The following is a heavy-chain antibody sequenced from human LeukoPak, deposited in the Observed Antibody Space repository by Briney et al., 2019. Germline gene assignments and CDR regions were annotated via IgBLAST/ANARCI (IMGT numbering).Heavy chain of an antibody. CDR1: RYTFTSYY. D-gene: IGHD3-22*01. Sequence: GASVKVSCKASRYTFTSYYMHWVRQAPGQGLEWMGIINPSGGSTSYAQKFQGRVTMTRDMSTSTVYMELSSLRSEDTAVYYCARVANYYDSSGYYNYWGQGTLVTVSS. CDR3: ARVANYYDSSGYYNY. V-gene: IGHV1-46*01. CDR2: INPSGGST. J-gene: IGHJ4*02.